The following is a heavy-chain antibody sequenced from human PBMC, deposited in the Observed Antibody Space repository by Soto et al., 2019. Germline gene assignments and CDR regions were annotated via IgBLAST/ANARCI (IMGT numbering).Heavy chain of an antibody. V-gene: IGHV3-23*01. CDR2: ISGSGGST. D-gene: IGHD2-15*01. CDR3: AKLLPLDYCSGGSCHQPGFDY. J-gene: IGHJ4*02. CDR1: GFTFSSYA. Sequence: GGSLRLSCAASGFTFSSYAMSWVRQAPGKGLEWVSAISGSGGSTYYADSVKGRFTISRDNSKNTLYLQMNSLRAEDTAVYYCAKLLPLDYCSGGSCHQPGFDYWGQGTLVTVSS.